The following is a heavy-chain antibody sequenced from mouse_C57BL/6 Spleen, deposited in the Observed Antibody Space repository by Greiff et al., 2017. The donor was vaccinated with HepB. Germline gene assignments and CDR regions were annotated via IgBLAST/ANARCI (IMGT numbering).Heavy chain of an antibody. CDR3: ARGLDYAMDY. V-gene: IGHV1-50*01. CDR1: GYTFTSYW. CDR2: IDPSDSYT. Sequence: QVQLKQPGAELVKPGASVKLSCKASGYTFTSYWMQWVKQRPGQGLEWIGEIDPSDSYTNYNQKFKGKATLTVDTSSSTAYMQLSSLTSEDSAVYYCARGLDYAMDYWGQGTSVTVSS. J-gene: IGHJ4*01.